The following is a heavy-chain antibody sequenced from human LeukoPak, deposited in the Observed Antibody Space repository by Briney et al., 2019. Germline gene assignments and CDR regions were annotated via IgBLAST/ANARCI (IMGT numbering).Heavy chain of an antibody. Sequence: PGGSLRLSCAASGFTFDDYAMHWVRQAPGKGLEWVSGISWNSGSIGYADSVKGRFTISRDNAKNSLYLQMNSLRAEDMALYYCARGNLEWFSYFDYWGQGTLVTVSS. CDR1: GFTFDDYA. V-gene: IGHV3-9*03. D-gene: IGHD3-3*01. CDR2: ISWNSGSI. CDR3: ARGNLEWFSYFDY. J-gene: IGHJ4*02.